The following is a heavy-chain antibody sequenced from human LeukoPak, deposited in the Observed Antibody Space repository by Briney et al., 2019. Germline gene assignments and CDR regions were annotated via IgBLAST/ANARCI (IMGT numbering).Heavy chain of an antibody. CDR2: IYCGGST. J-gene: IGHJ4*02. CDR1: GFTVSSNY. V-gene: IGHV3-53*01. Sequence: PGGSLTLSCAASGFTVSSNYLSWVRQAPGKGLEWVSVIYCGGSTYYTDSVKGRFNISRDNSKNTLYLQMNSLRVEDTAVYYCARDRYHDFWSGQREYWGKGALVTVSS. D-gene: IGHD3-3*01. CDR3: ARDRYHDFWSGQREY.